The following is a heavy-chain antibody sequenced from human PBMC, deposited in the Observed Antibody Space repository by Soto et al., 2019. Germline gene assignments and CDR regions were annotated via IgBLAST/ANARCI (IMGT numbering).Heavy chain of an antibody. J-gene: IGHJ4*02. CDR2: INPSDGST. Sequence: QVQLVQSGAEVRKPGASVRVSCKASGYTLTGYYMHWVRQATGHGLEWMGRINPSDGSTGYTQKLQDRLTLTRDTSTSTVYMELSSLKSEDTAVYYCARESSGYYWVHWGQGTLVTVS. D-gene: IGHD3-22*01. CDR3: ARESSGYYWVH. V-gene: IGHV1-46*04. CDR1: GYTLTGYY.